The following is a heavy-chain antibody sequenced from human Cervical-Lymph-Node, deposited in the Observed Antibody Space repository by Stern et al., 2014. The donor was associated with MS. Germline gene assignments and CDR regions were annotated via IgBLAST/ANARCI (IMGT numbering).Heavy chain of an antibody. CDR3: VREDSDFDY. J-gene: IGHJ4*02. CDR1: GLHFRNYW. Sequence: EVQLVESGGGLVRPGGSLRLSCAASGLHFRNYWMSWVRQAPGKGLEWVGHIDRDGSEKNYADSVKGRFTISRDNAKNSLYLEMNSLRDEDTAVYYCVREDSDFDYWGQGTLVAVSS. CDR2: IDRDGSEK. V-gene: IGHV3-7*01.